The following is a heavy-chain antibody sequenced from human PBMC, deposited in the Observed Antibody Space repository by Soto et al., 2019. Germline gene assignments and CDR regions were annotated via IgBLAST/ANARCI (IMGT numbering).Heavy chain of an antibody. J-gene: IGHJ4*02. V-gene: IGHV5-10-1*01. CDR2: IDPSDSYT. CDR3: ARDGPIEYSSSLKFDY. Sequence: GESLKISCKGSGYSFTSYWISWVRQMPGKGLEWMGRIDPSDSYTNYSPSFQGHVTISADKSISTAYLQWSSLKASDTAMYYCARDGPIEYSSSLKFDYWGQGTLVTVSS. CDR1: GYSFTSYW. D-gene: IGHD6-6*01.